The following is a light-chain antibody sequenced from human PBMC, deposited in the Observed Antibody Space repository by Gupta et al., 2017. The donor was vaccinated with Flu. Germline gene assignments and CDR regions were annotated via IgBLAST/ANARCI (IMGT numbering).Light chain of an antibody. CDR2: GAS. V-gene: IGKV3-20*01. Sequence: EILLTQSPGTLSLSPGERAALSCRASQGVSSSYLAWYQQKPGQAPRLLIYGASSRATGIPDRFSGSGYGTDFTLTISRLEPEEFAVYYCQQYSSVTRTFGEGTKVEIK. J-gene: IGKJ1*01. CDR3: QQYSSVTRT. CDR1: QGVSSSY.